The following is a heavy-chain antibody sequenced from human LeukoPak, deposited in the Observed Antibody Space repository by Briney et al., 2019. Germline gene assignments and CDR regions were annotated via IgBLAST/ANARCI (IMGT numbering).Heavy chain of an antibody. CDR1: GFTFSSYA. CDR3: ARDRGMITFGGAKPRYYFDY. Sequence: PGGSLRLSCAASGFTFSSYAMHWVRQAPGKGLEWVAVISYDGSNKYYADSVKGRFTISRDNSKNTLYLQMNSLRAEDTAVYYCARDRGMITFGGAKPRYYFDYWGQGTLVTVSS. CDR2: ISYDGSNK. V-gene: IGHV3-30*04. J-gene: IGHJ4*02. D-gene: IGHD3-16*01.